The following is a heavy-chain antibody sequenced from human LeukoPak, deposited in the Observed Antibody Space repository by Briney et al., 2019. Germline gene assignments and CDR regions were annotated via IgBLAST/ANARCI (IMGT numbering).Heavy chain of an antibody. CDR1: GGSISSSIYY. J-gene: IGHJ4*02. CDR3: AREQSPYYGPFFDY. CDR2: IYYSGST. Sequence: PSETLSLTCIVSGGSISSSIYYWAWVRQPPGKGLEWIGSIYYSGSTYYNPSLKSRVTVSVDTSKNQFSLKLSSVTAADTAVYYCAREQSPYYGPFFDYWGQGTLVTVSS. D-gene: IGHD3-22*01. V-gene: IGHV4-39*07.